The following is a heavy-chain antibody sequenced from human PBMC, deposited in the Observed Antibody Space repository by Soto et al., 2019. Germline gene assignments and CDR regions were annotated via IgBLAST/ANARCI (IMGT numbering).Heavy chain of an antibody. Sequence: EVRLVESGGGLVRPGGSLRLSCKASGFTFTNAWVSWVRQAPGKGLEWVGRIRSKSDGETTDYAAPVEGRFAVSRDDSRDTVYLQMDSPKPEDTAVYYCATENFAIPVAGRLDPWGQGTLVTVSS. D-gene: IGHD6-19*01. CDR1: GFTFTNAW. V-gene: IGHV3-15*01. CDR3: ATENFAIPVAGRLDP. CDR2: IRSKSDGETT. J-gene: IGHJ5*02.